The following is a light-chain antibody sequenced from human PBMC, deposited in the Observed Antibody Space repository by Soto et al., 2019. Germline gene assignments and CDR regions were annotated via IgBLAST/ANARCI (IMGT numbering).Light chain of an antibody. CDR2: AAS. CDR1: QRISNY. J-gene: IGKJ1*01. V-gene: IGKV1-39*01. CDR3: QQSYSTPVT. Sequence: SQSPASVSASVEDRVTITCRASQRISNYLNWYQQKPGKAPKLLIYAASSLQSGVPSRFSGSGSGTDFTLTISSLQPEDFATYYCQQSYSTPVTFGQGTK.